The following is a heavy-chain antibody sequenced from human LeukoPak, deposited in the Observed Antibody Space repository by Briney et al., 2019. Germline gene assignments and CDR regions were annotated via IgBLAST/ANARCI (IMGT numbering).Heavy chain of an antibody. J-gene: IGHJ5*02. CDR1: GYTFTSYY. CDR3: ARGTGGRTYYYGSGSINWFDP. Sequence: GASVKVSCKASGYTFTSYYMHWVRQAPGQGLEWMGIINPSGGSTSYAQKFQGRVTMTRGTSTSTVYMELSRLRSDDTAVYYCARGTGGRTYYYGSGSINWFDPWGQGTLVTVSS. D-gene: IGHD3-10*01. V-gene: IGHV1-46*01. CDR2: INPSGGST.